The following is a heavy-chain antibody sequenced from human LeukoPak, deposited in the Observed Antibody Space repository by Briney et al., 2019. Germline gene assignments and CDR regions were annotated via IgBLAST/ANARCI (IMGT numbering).Heavy chain of an antibody. J-gene: IGHJ4*02. CDR1: GGSISNTSW. CDR2: VNLQGST. V-gene: IGHV4-4*02. Sequence: SETLSLTCGVSGGSISNTSWWTWVRQPPGKGLEWIGEVNLQGSTNYNPSLKSRVAISADKSENHISLKLTSVTAADTAVYYCAREGGPYRPLDYSGQGTLVTVAS. CDR3: AREGGPYRPLDY.